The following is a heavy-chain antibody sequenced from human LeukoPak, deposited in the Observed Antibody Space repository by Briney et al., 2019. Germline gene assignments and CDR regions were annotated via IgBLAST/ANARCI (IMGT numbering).Heavy chain of an antibody. CDR3: AREYFETPNQLDY. V-gene: IGHV3-30*03. D-gene: IGHD3-9*01. Sequence: GGSLRLSCAASGFTFSSYGMHWVRQAPGKGLEWVAVISYDGSNKYYADSVKGRFTISRDNSKNTLYLQMNSLRAEDTALYYCAREYFETPNQLDYWGQGALVTVSS. CDR2: ISYDGSNK. J-gene: IGHJ4*02. CDR1: GFTFSSYG.